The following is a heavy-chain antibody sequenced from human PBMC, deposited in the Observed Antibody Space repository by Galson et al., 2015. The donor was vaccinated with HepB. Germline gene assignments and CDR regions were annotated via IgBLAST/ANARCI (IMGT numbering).Heavy chain of an antibody. V-gene: IGHV1-2*02. Sequence: SVKVSCKASGYTFTGYYMHWVRQAPGQGLEWMGWINPNSGGTNYAQKFQGRVTMTRDTSISTAYMELSRLRSDDTAVYYCARVNVMYYYDSSGYYDYWGQGTLVTVSS. CDR1: GYTFTGYY. D-gene: IGHD3-22*01. J-gene: IGHJ4*02. CDR2: INPNSGGT. CDR3: ARVNVMYYYDSSGYYDY.